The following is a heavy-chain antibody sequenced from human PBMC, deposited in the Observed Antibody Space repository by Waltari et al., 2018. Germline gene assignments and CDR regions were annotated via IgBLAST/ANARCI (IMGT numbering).Heavy chain of an antibody. CDR3: VRWPAKRQTDY. V-gene: IGHV1-2*02. Sequence: QVQLVQSGAEVKKPGASVKVSCKASGYTFTGYYMHWVRQAPGQGLEWMSGSNPNSGGTNYAQKFHGRVTMTRDTSISTAYMELSRLRSDDTAVYYCVRWPAKRQTDYWGQGTLVTVSS. J-gene: IGHJ4*02. CDR2: SNPNSGGT. CDR1: GYTFTGYY.